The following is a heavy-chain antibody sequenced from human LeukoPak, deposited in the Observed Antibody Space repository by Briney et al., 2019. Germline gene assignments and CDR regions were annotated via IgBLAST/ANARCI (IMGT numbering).Heavy chain of an antibody. V-gene: IGHV4-34*01. CDR2: INHSGST. CDR1: GGSFSGYN. J-gene: IGHJ5*02. Sequence: SETLSLTCAVYGGSFSGYNWSWIRQPPGKGLEWIGEINHSGSTNYSPPLKSRVTISVDTSKNQFSLKLSSVTAADTAVYYCAREGDCRDRTCYSSPLDTWGQGTLVTVSS. D-gene: IGHD2-15*01. CDR3: AREGDCRDRTCYSSPLDT.